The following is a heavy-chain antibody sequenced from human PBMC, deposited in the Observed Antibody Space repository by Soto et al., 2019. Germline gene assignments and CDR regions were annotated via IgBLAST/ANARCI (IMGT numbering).Heavy chain of an antibody. CDR2: IYSGGST. V-gene: IGHV3-53*01. CDR1: GFTVSSNY. CDR3: ARESAYDILTGYYPIGMDV. J-gene: IGHJ6*02. D-gene: IGHD3-9*01. Sequence: GGSLRLSCAASGFTVSSNYMSWVRQAPGKGLEWVSVIYSGGSTYYADSVKGRFTISGDNSKNTLYLQMNSLRAEDTAVYYCARESAYDILTGYYPIGMDVWGQGTTVTV.